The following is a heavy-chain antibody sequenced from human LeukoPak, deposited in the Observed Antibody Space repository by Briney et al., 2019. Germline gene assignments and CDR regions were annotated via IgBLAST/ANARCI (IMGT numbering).Heavy chain of an antibody. CDR2: ISAYNGNT. CDR3: ARYSSSLDNWFDP. CDR1: GYTFTSYG. Sequence: GESLKISCKASGYTFTSYGISWVRQAPGQGLEWMGWISAYNGNTNYAQKLQGRVTMTTDTSTSTAYMELRSLRSDDTAVYYCARYSSSLDNWFDPWGQGTLVTVSS. J-gene: IGHJ5*02. D-gene: IGHD6-13*01. V-gene: IGHV1-18*01.